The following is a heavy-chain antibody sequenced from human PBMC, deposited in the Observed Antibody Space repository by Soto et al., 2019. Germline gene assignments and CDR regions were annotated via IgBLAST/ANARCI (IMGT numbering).Heavy chain of an antibody. CDR2: IYYSAST. D-gene: IGHD3-9*01. J-gene: IGHJ6*02. Sequence: SETLSLTCTVSGGSISSYYWSWIRQPPGKGLEWIGYIYYSASTNYNPSLKSRVTISVDTSKNQFSLKLSSVTAADTAVYYCARADDILTGYPYYYGMDVWGQGTTVTVSS. CDR1: GGSISSYY. V-gene: IGHV4-59*01. CDR3: ARADDILTGYPYYYGMDV.